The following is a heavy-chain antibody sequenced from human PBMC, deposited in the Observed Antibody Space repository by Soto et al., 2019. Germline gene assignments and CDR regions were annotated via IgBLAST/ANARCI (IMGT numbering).Heavy chain of an antibody. Sequence: QVQLVQSGAEVKEPGPAVKVSCKAPADSFSSYGISWVRQAPGQGLEWMGGIIPIFGTTNYAEKFQGRVTITGDESTNAAFMGLSSLRSEDTALSYCARVFPDGWVEPGVVRGYLDTWGRGTLFTVSS. CDR2: IIPIFGTT. CDR3: ARVFPDGWVEPGVVRGYLDT. J-gene: IGHJ4*02. V-gene: IGHV1-69*01. CDR1: ADSFSSYG. D-gene: IGHD3-3*01.